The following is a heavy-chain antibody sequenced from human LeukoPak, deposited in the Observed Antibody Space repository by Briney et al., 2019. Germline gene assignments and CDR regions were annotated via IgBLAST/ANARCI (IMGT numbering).Heavy chain of an antibody. CDR2: IYYSGST. CDR3: ARGGLEANWFDP. Sequence: SETLSLTCTVSGGSISSGDYYWSWIRQPPGKGLEWIGYIYYSGSTYYNPSLKSRVTISVDTSKNQFSLKLSSATAADTAVYYCARGGLEANWFDPWGQGTLVTVSS. J-gene: IGHJ5*02. V-gene: IGHV4-30-4*01. D-gene: IGHD1-1*01. CDR1: GGSISSGDYY.